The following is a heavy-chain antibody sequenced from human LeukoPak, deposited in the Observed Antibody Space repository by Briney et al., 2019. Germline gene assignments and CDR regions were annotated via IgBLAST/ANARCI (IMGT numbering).Heavy chain of an antibody. V-gene: IGHV3-15*01. CDR1: GFTFSNAW. CDR2: IKSKTDGGTT. Sequence: GGSLRLSCAASGFTFSNAWMSWVRQALGKGLEWVGRIKSKTDGGTTDYAAPVKGRFTISRDDSKNTLYLQMNSLKTEDTAVYYCTTDHRNDFWSGYYEPKTFDYWGQGTLVTVSS. J-gene: IGHJ4*02. D-gene: IGHD3-3*01. CDR3: TTDHRNDFWSGYYEPKTFDY.